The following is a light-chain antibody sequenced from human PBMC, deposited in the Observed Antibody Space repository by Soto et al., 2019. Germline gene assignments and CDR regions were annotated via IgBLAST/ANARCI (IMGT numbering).Light chain of an antibody. V-gene: IGLV2-14*01. J-gene: IGLJ1*01. Sequence: QSVLAQPASVSGSPGQSITISCTGTSSDVGGYNYVSWHQQHPGKAPKLMIYEVSNRPSGVSNRFSGSKSVDTASLTISGLQAEDEADYYCSSYTSSSTLPNVFGTGTKGTVL. CDR3: SSYTSSSTLPNV. CDR1: SSDVGGYNY. CDR2: EVS.